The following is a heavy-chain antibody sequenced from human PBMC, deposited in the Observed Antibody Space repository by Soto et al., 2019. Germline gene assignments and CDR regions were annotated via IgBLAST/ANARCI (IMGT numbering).Heavy chain of an antibody. CDR3: ARHRPQEDGSKKGFDD. CDR2: IYYSGST. J-gene: IGHJ4*02. Sequence: TSENLSLTCTVSGGSISSSSYHWGWIRQPPGKGLEWIGSIYYSGSTYYNPSLKSRVTISVDTSKNQFSLKLSSVTAADTALYYCARHRPQEDGSKKGFDDWGQGTPVTVSS. CDR1: GGSISSSSYH. V-gene: IGHV4-39*01. D-gene: IGHD6-6*01.